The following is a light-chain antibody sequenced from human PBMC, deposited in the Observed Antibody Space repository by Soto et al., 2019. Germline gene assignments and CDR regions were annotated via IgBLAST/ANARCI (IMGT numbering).Light chain of an antibody. V-gene: IGKV3D-15*01. J-gene: IGKJ5*01. CDR1: QSVSSSN. Sequence: EIVLTQSPGTLFLSPGERATLSCRASQSVSSSNLAWYQQKPGQAPRLLIYGASTRATGIPARFSGSGSGTEFTLTISSLQSEDFAVYYCQQYNNWPPSITFGQGTRLEIK. CDR3: QQYNNWPPSIT. CDR2: GAS.